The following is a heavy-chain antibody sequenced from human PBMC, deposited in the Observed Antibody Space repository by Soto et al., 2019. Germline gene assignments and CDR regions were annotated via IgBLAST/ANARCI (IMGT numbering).Heavy chain of an antibody. V-gene: IGHV1-8*01. CDR1: GLTFTRCY. CDR2: MNPNSGNT. J-gene: IGHJ6*03. Sequence: GAPVKVSWKASGLTFTRCYISWVRQATGQRPEWMGWMNPNSGNTGYAQKFQGRVTMTRNTSTSTAYMELSSLRSEDTAVYYCARGGMVAKTYYYYYYYMDVWGKGTTVTVSS. CDR3: ARGGMVAKTYYYYYYYMDV. D-gene: IGHD2-15*01.